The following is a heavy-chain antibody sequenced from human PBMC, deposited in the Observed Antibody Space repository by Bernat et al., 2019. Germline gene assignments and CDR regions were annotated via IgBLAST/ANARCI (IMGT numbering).Heavy chain of an antibody. CDR3: ARVVGEVPAALDY. V-gene: IGHV3-21*01. CDR2: ISSSSSYI. J-gene: IGHJ4*02. Sequence: EVQLVESGGGLIQPGGSLRLSCAASGFTFSSYSMNWVRQAPGKGLEWVSSISSSSSYIYYADSVKGRFTISRDNAKNSLYLQMNSLRAEDTAVYYCARVVGEVPAALDYWGQGTLVTVSS. CDR1: GFTFSSYS. D-gene: IGHD2-2*01.